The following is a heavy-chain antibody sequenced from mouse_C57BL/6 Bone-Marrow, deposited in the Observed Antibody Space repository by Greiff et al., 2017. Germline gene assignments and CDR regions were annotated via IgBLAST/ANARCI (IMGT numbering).Heavy chain of an antibody. V-gene: IGHV1-34*01. Sequence: SGPELVKPGASVKMSCKASGFTFTDYYMHWVKQSHGKSLEWIGYIYPNIGGNGSTPKFKGKATLAVDKSSSTAYMELRSLTSEDSAVYYCAREGRLWFAYWGQGTLVTVSA. CDR1: GFTFTDYY. CDR2: IYPNIGGN. J-gene: IGHJ3*01. CDR3: AREGRLWFAY.